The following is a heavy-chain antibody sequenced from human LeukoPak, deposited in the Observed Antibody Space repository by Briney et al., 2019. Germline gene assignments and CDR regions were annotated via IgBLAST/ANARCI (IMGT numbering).Heavy chain of an antibody. CDR1: GGSISSGDYY. CDR3: ARDRLEGYYYGMDV. Sequence: SETLSLTCTVSGGSISSGDYYWSWVRQPPGTGLEWIGYIYYSGSTYYNPSLKSRVTISVDTSKNQFSLKLSSVTAADTAVYYCARDRLEGYYYGMDVWGKGTTVTVSS. V-gene: IGHV4-30-4*01. J-gene: IGHJ6*04. D-gene: IGHD6-25*01. CDR2: IYYSGST.